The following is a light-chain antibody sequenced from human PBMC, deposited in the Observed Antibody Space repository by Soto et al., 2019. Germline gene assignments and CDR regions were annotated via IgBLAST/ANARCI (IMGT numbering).Light chain of an antibody. CDR3: QQYDNLHFT. CDR1: QDISNY. CDR2: DAS. J-gene: IGKJ3*01. Sequence: DIQMTKSPSSLSASVGDRVTITCQASQDISNYLNWYQQKPGKAPKLLIYDASNLETGVPSRFSGSGSGTDFAFTISSLQPEDIATYYCQQYDNLHFTFGPGTKVDIK. V-gene: IGKV1-33*01.